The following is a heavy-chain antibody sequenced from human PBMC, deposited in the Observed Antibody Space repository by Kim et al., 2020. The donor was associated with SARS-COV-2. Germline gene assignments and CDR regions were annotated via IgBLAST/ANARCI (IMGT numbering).Heavy chain of an antibody. V-gene: IGHV3-64D*06. CDR3: VKARARMSSGGNQGLNFDF. Sequence: GRFTISRDNSKNTLYLQMSSLRPEDTAVYYCVKARARMSSGGNQGLNFDFWGQGTLVTVSS. J-gene: IGHJ4*02. D-gene: IGHD1-26*01.